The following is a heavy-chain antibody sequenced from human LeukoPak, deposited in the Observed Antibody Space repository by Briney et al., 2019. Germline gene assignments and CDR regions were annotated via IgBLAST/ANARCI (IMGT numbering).Heavy chain of an antibody. V-gene: IGHV3-7*03. Sequence: GGSLRLSCAASGFTFSSFWMSWVRQAPAKGLELVANIKKDGSQKYYVDSEEDRFTISRDNAKNSLYLQMDSLRVDDTAVYYCTRVFGGYDVSDYWGQGTLVTVSS. CDR2: IKKDGSQK. CDR3: TRVFGGYDVSDY. CDR1: GFTFSSFW. D-gene: IGHD3-3*01. J-gene: IGHJ4*02.